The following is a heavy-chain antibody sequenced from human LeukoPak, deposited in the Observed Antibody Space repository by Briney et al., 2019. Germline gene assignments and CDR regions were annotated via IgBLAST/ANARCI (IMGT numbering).Heavy chain of an antibody. Sequence: ASVKVSCKASGGTFSSYAISWVRQAPGQGLEWMGGIIPILGTANYAQKFQGRVTITTDESTSTAYMELSRLRSEDTAVYYCARDREVGATFWFDPWGQGTLVTVSS. CDR2: IIPILGTA. V-gene: IGHV1-69*05. J-gene: IGHJ5*02. D-gene: IGHD1-26*01. CDR1: GGTFSSYA. CDR3: ARDREVGATFWFDP.